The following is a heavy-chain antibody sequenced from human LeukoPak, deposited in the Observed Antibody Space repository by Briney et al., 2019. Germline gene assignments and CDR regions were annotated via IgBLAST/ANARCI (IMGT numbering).Heavy chain of an antibody. J-gene: IGHJ3*02. CDR2: IYHRGDT. V-gene: IGHV4-38-2*01. CDR3: ARLEMATISAFDI. D-gene: IGHD5-24*01. CDR1: GCSISRGYY. Sequence: SETLSLTCAVSGCSISRGYYWGWIRQPPGKGLECIGSIYHRGDTQHNPSLRSRVTISVDTSKNQFSLKLSSVTAADTAVYYCARLEMATISAFDIWGQGTMVTVSS.